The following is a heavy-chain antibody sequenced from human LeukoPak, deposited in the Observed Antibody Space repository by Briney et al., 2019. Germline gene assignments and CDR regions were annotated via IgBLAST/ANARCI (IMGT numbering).Heavy chain of an antibody. CDR2: IRSKAYGGTT. CDR1: GFTFSSYS. V-gene: IGHV3-49*04. D-gene: IGHD1-26*01. Sequence: GGSLRLSCAASGFTFSSYSMNWVRQAPGKGLEWVGFIRSKAYGGTTEYAASVKGRFTISRDDSRSIAYLQMNSLKTEDTALYYCTRRVGANYFDYWGQGTLVTVSS. J-gene: IGHJ4*02. CDR3: TRRVGANYFDY.